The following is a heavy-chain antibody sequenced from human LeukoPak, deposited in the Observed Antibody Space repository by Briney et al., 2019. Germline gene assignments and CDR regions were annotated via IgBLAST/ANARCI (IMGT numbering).Heavy chain of an antibody. J-gene: IGHJ3*02. CDR1: GFTFTIFG. D-gene: IGHD3-3*01. CDR2: IDARSGIT. CDR3: ARTYDFGRGPPGDAFDN. Sequence: PGGSLRLSCAASGFTFTIFGLNWVRQAPGKGPEWASYIDARSGITYYADSVQGRFTISRDNAKESVFLQMNSLRADDTAVYYCARTYDFGRGPPGDAFDNWGPGTSVIVSS. V-gene: IGHV3-48*01.